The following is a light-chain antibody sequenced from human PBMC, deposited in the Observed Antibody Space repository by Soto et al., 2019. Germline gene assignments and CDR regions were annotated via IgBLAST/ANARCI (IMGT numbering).Light chain of an antibody. CDR2: GAS. V-gene: IGKV3-15*01. CDR3: QQYNDWRT. CDR1: QSVSSR. J-gene: IGKJ1*01. Sequence: EIVMTQSPATLSVSPGERATLSCRASQSVSSRLAWYQQKPGQAPSLLIYGASTRATGIPARFSGSGSGTEFTLTNSSLQSEDFAVYYCQQYNDWRTFGQGTKVEIK.